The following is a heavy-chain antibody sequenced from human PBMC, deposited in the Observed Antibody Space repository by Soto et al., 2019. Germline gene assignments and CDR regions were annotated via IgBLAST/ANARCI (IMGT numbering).Heavy chain of an antibody. CDR3: ARGVGSGSYYNQYNWFDP. D-gene: IGHD3-10*01. J-gene: IGHJ5*02. Sequence: ASVKVSCKASGYTFINYGISWVRQAPGQGLEWMGWISGYNGNTNSAQKFQGRVTMTTDTSTSTAYMELRSLRSDDTAVYYCARGVGSGSYYNQYNWFDPWGQGTLVTVSS. V-gene: IGHV1-18*01. CDR1: GYTFINYG. CDR2: ISGYNGNT.